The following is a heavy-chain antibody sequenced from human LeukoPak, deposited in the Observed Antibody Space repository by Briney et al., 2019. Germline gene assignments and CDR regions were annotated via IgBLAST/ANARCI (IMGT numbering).Heavy chain of an antibody. J-gene: IGHJ4*02. D-gene: IGHD5-18*01. CDR2: ISGSSGST. Sequence: GGSLRLSCAASGFTFSSYAMSWVRQAPGKGLEWVSAISGSSGSTYYADSVKGRFTISRDNSKNTLYLQMNSLRAEDTAVYYCTKVPRIQLWSHGGDYWGQGTLVTVSS. CDR3: TKVPRIQLWSHGGDY. CDR1: GFTFSSYA. V-gene: IGHV3-23*01.